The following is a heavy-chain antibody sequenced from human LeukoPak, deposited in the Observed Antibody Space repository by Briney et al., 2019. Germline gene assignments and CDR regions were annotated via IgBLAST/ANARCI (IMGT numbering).Heavy chain of an antibody. CDR3: ARAGEGTTVPFDH. Sequence: PGGSLRLSCAASGFTFSSHGMHWVRQAPGKGLEWVAVIWYDGINKYYADSVKGRFTISRDNSKNTLYLQMNSLRAEDTAVYYCARAGEGTTVPFDHWGQGTLVTVSS. J-gene: IGHJ4*02. CDR1: GFTFSSHG. D-gene: IGHD4-17*01. CDR2: IWYDGINK. V-gene: IGHV3-33*01.